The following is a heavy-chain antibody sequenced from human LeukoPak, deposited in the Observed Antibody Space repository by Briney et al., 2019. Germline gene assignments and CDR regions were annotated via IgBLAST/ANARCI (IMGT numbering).Heavy chain of an antibody. D-gene: IGHD5-12*01. J-gene: IGHJ4*02. CDR1: GFSLSNYA. Sequence: GGSLRLSCAPSGFSLSNYAMSWVRQAPGKGLEWVSLIIASSGSTVYADSVKGRFTISRDNSKNTLYLQMNSLRAEDTAAYYCAKGAYDYVEIGYFDHWGQGTLVTVSS. CDR2: IIASSGST. V-gene: IGHV3-23*01. CDR3: AKGAYDYVEIGYFDH.